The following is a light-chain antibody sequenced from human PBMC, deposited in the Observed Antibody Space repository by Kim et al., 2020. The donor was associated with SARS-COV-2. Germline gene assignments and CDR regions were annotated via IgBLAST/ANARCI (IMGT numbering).Light chain of an antibody. Sequence: GKTVTISCPRSSASIDHNYVQWYQQRPGGVPTTVIYEDDQRPSGVSDRFSGSSDNSSNSASLTISGLRTEDEAYYYCQYYNRDNLLFGGGTQLTVL. J-gene: IGLJ2*01. CDR2: EDD. CDR1: SASIDHNY. V-gene: IGLV6-57*03. CDR3: QYYNRDNLL.